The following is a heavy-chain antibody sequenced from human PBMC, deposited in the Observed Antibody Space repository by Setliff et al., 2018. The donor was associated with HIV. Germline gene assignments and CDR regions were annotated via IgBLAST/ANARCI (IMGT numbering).Heavy chain of an antibody. Sequence: SETLSLTCTVSGGSITSSYWSWIRQPAGKGLEWIGRIYTSGSTNYNPSLTSRVTLSVDTSKNQFFLKLTSLSAADTAVYYCARGSRQLTIFGVVFKTNYYFMDVWGKGTAVTVSS. CDR2: IYTSGST. D-gene: IGHD3-3*01. J-gene: IGHJ6*03. CDR1: GGSITSSY. CDR3: ARGSRQLTIFGVVFKTNYYFMDV. V-gene: IGHV4-4*07.